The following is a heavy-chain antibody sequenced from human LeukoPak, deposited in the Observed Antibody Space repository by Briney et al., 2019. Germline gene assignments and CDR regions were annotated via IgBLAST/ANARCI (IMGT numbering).Heavy chain of an antibody. Sequence: GGSLRLSCAASGFTFSNYAMGWVGQAPGKGPEWVSSIRYNIENTHYADAVQGRFTISRDNSKNTLYLQMNSLRAEDTARYYCAKASTRDTGYYFDSWGQGTLVSVSS. CDR1: GFTFSNYA. V-gene: IGHV3-23*01. CDR2: IRYNIENT. J-gene: IGHJ4*02. D-gene: IGHD3-9*01. CDR3: AKASTRDTGYYFDS.